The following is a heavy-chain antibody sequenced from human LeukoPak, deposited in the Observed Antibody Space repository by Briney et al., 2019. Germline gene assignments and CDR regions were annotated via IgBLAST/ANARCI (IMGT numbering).Heavy chain of an antibody. D-gene: IGHD5-18*01. J-gene: IGHJ4*02. CDR3: ARAPPDTAMALDY. V-gene: IGHV4-39*07. CDR1: GGSISSSSYY. CDR2: IYYSGST. Sequence: SETLSLTCTVSGGSISSSSYYWGWIRQPPGKGLEWIGSIYYSGSTYYNPSLKSRVTISVDTSKNQFSLKLSSVTAADTAVYYCARAPPDTAMALDYWGRGTLVTVSS.